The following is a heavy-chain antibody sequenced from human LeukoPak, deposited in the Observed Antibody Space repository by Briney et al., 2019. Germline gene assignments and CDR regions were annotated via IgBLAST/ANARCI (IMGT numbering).Heavy chain of an antibody. Sequence: SETLSLTCTVSGGSISSYYCSWIRQPAGKGLEWIGRIQISGSTNYNPSLKSRVTMSVDTSKNQFSLKLSSVTAADTAVYYCARDQAVAGTRYFDLWGRGTLVTVSS. V-gene: IGHV4-4*07. CDR3: ARDQAVAGTRYFDL. CDR2: IQISGST. CDR1: GGSISSYY. D-gene: IGHD6-19*01. J-gene: IGHJ2*01.